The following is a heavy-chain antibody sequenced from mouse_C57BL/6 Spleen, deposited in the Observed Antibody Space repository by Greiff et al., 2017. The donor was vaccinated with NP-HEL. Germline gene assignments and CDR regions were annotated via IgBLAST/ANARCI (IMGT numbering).Heavy chain of an antibody. CDR1: GYTFTDYN. CDR2: INPNNGGT. V-gene: IGHV1-18*01. CDR3: AREDSSGYGYFDY. J-gene: IGHJ2*01. D-gene: IGHD3-2*02. Sequence: VHVKQSGPELVKPGASVKIPCKASGYTFTDYNMDWVKQSHGKSLEWIGDINPNNGGTIYNQKFKGKATLTVDKSSSTAYMELRSLTSEDTAVYYCAREDSSGYGYFDYWGQGTTLTVSS.